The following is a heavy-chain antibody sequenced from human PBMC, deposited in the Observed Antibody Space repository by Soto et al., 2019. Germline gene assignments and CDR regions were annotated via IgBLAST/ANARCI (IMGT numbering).Heavy chain of an antibody. CDR3: ARMGDFWSGPGELDP. Sequence: SETLSLTCTVSGGSISGSNYYWAWIRQSPGKGLEWIGSVYYNGFTYYNLSLKSRVTISVDTSKNQFSLKLTSVTAADTAVYYCARMGDFWSGPGELDPWGQGTLVTVSS. CDR1: GGSISGSNYY. J-gene: IGHJ5*02. D-gene: IGHD3-3*01. V-gene: IGHV4-39*01. CDR2: VYYNGFT.